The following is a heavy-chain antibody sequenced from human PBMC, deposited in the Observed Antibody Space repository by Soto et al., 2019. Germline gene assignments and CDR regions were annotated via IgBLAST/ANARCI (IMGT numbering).Heavy chain of an antibody. J-gene: IGHJ3*02. Sequence: GGSLRLSCAASGFTFSSYAMSWVRQAPGKGLEWVSAISGSGGSTYYADSVKGRFTISRDNSKNTLYLQMNSLRAEDTAVYYCARMTDSYQLLLEHAFDIWGQGTMVTVSS. D-gene: IGHD2-2*01. V-gene: IGHV3-23*01. CDR3: ARMTDSYQLLLEHAFDI. CDR1: GFTFSSYA. CDR2: ISGSGGST.